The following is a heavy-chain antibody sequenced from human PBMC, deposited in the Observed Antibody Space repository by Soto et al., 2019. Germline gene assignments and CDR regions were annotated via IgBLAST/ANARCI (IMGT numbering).Heavy chain of an antibody. V-gene: IGHV3-30*18. CDR1: GFTFSSYG. J-gene: IGHJ3*02. D-gene: IGHD5-12*01. CDR3: AKDNGSGCDWLRVGDASDI. CDR2: ISYDGSNK. Sequence: QVQLVESGGGVVQPGRSLRLSCAASGFTFSSYGMHWVRQAPGKGLEWVAVISYDGSNKYYADSVKGRLTISRDNSKNTLYLQMNSLRGEDIAVYYCAKDNGSGCDWLRVGDASDIWGQGTMVTVSS.